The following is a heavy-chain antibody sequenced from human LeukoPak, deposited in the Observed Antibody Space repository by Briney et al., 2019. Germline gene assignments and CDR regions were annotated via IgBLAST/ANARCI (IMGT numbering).Heavy chain of an antibody. CDR2: IYHNGNI. D-gene: IGHD3-10*01. CDR1: GYPISGGYY. Sequence: PSETLSLPCTVSGYPISGGYYWGWLRQPPGKGLEWIASIYHNGNIFYNPSLKSRVTMSVDTSKNQFSMNLRSVNAAESAVYYGARVRGDSRYYFDYWGQGTLVTVSS. V-gene: IGHV4-38-2*02. CDR3: ARVRGDSRYYFDY. J-gene: IGHJ4*02.